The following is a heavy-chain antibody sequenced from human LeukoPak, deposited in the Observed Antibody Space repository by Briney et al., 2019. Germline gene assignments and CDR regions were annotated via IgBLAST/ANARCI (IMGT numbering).Heavy chain of an antibody. D-gene: IGHD3-3*01. CDR1: GGSISSSSYY. CDR3: ATPRSGYSQFDY. Sequence: SETLSLTCTDSGGSISSSSYYWGWIRQPPGKGLEWIGSIYYSGSTYYNPSLKSRVTISVDTSKNQFSLKLSSVTAADTAVYYCATPRSGYSQFDYWGQGTLVTVSS. CDR2: IYYSGST. J-gene: IGHJ4*02. V-gene: IGHV4-39*01.